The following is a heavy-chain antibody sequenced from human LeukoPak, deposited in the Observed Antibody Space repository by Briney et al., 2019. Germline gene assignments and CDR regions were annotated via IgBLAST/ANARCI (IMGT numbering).Heavy chain of an antibody. J-gene: IGHJ4*02. V-gene: IGHV3-53*01. CDR1: GFTVSSNY. D-gene: IGHD6-13*01. CDR2: IYTGDST. Sequence: GGSLDLSFDVSGFTVSSNYMSWVRQPPGKGLEWVSGIYTGDSTYSADSVKGRFTIFRDNSKNTLHLQMHSLRVEDTAVYYCASKLLAAVEKGLAYWGQGTLVTVSS. CDR3: ASKLLAAVEKGLAY.